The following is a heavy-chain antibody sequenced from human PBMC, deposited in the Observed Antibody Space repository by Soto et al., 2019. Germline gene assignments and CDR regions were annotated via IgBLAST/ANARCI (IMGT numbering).Heavy chain of an antibody. J-gene: IGHJ4*02. CDR1: GGSISSGDYY. V-gene: IGHV4-30-4*01. D-gene: IGHD1-7*01. Sequence: QMQRQESGPGLVKPSQTLSLTCTVSGGSISSGDYYWSWIRQPPGKGLEWIGYIYYSGSTYYNPSLKSRVTISVDTSKNQFSLKLSSVTAADTAVYYCAREPLTGTTLHFDYWGQGTLVTVSS. CDR3: AREPLTGTTLHFDY. CDR2: IYYSGST.